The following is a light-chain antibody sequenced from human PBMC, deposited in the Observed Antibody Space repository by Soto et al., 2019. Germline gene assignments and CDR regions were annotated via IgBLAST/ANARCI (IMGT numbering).Light chain of an antibody. Sequence: EVVLTQSPGTLSLSPGERATLSCRASQSVIINYLAWYQQKPGQAPRLLINGASSRATGIPDRFSGGGSGTDFTLTISRLEPEDFAVYYCHQYGSSPWTFGQGTKVDIK. J-gene: IGKJ1*01. CDR1: QSVIINY. CDR2: GAS. CDR3: HQYGSSPWT. V-gene: IGKV3-20*01.